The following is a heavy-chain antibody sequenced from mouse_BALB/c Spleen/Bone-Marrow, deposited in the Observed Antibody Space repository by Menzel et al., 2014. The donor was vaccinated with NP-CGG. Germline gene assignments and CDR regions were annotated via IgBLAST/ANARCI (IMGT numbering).Heavy chain of an antibody. Sequence: VMLVESGPGLVAPSQSLSITCTVSGFSLTSYGVHWVRQPPGKGLEWLGEIWAGGSTNYNSALMSRLSISKDNSKSQVFLKMNSLQTDDTAMYYCATLRVVRGYWGQGTLVTVSA. CDR2: IWAGGST. D-gene: IGHD1-1*01. CDR3: ATLRVVRGY. V-gene: IGHV2-9*02. J-gene: IGHJ3*01. CDR1: GFSLTSYG.